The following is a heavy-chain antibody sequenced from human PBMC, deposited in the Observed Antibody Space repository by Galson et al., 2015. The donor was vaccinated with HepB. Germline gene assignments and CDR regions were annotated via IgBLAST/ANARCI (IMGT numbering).Heavy chain of an antibody. V-gene: IGHV3-66*01. D-gene: IGHD4-17*01. J-gene: IGHJ1*01. CDR3: ARVAFMTTVNFQH. CDR2: IYSGGST. Sequence: SLRLSCAASGFTFSNYALNCVRQAPGKGLEWVSVIYSGGSTYYADSVKGRFTISRDNSKNTLYLQMNSLRAEDTAVYYCARVAFMTTVNFQHWGQGTLVTVSS. CDR1: GFTFSNYA.